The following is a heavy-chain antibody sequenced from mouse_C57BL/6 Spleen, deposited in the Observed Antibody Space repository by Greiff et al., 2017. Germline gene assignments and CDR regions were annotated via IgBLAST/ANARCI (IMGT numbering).Heavy chain of an antibody. D-gene: IGHD1-1*01. V-gene: IGHV1-81*01. Sequence: LQESGAELARPGASVKLSCKASGYTFTSYGISWVKQRTGQGLEWIGEIYPRSGNTYYNEKFKGKATLTADKSSSTAYMELRSLTSEDSAVTCCATKGGDGSYYLDYWGQGTTLTVSS. CDR3: ATKGGDGSYYLDY. J-gene: IGHJ2*01. CDR1: GYTFTSYG. CDR2: IYPRSGNT.